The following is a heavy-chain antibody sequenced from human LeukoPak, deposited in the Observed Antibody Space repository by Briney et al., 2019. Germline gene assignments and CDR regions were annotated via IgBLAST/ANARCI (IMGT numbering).Heavy chain of an antibody. D-gene: IGHD6-19*01. J-gene: IGHJ6*02. V-gene: IGHV1-69*13. CDR1: GGTLSSYA. Sequence: ASVKVSCKASGGTLSSYAISWVRQAPGQGLEWMGGIIPIFGTANYAQKFQGRVTITADESTSTAYMELSSLRSEDTAVYYCASLGGNQWLVLGYYYGMDVWGQGTTVTVSS. CDR2: IIPIFGTA. CDR3: ASLGGNQWLVLGYYYGMDV.